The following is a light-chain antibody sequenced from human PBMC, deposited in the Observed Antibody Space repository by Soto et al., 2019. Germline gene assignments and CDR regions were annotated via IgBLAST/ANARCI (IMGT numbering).Light chain of an antibody. CDR3: HQRSEWPLT. Sequence: EIVLTQSPATLSLSPGERATLSCRASQSVSSYLAWYQQKPGQAPRLLIYDASNRATGIPARFSGSGSGTDFTLTISSLEPEDLGVYYCHQRSEWPLTFGGGTKVEVK. CDR1: QSVSSY. V-gene: IGKV3-11*01. J-gene: IGKJ4*01. CDR2: DAS.